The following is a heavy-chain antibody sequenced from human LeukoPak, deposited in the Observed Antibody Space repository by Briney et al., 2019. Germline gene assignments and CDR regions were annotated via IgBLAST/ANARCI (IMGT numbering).Heavy chain of an antibody. CDR1: GGSISSSNW. V-gene: IGHV4-4*02. J-gene: IGHJ5*02. CDR3: ARDCSGGSCYYNWFDP. D-gene: IGHD2-15*01. CDR2: IYHSGST. Sequence: SETLSLTCAVSGGSISSSNWWSWVRQPPGKGLEWIGEIYHSGSTNYNPSLKSRVTISVDKSKNQFSLKLSSVTAADTAVYYCARDCSGGSCYYNWFDPWGQGTLVTVSS.